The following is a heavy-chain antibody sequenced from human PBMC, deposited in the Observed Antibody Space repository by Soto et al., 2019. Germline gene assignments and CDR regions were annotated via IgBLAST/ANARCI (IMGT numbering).Heavy chain of an antibody. J-gene: IGHJ6*02. Sequence: EVQLVESGGGLVQPGGSLRLSCEASGFTFRNYDMHWVRQGTGKGLEWVSGISAAGDPDYADSVEGRFTISRENAQNSCFLQMNSLRVGDTDVYYCARTDRDFYGLDVWCQGTTVIVSS. CDR1: GFTFRNYD. CDR2: ISAAGDP. V-gene: IGHV3-13*05. CDR3: ARTDRDFYGLDV.